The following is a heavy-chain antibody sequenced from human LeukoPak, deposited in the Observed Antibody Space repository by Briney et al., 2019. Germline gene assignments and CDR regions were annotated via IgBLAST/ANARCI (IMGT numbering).Heavy chain of an antibody. CDR1: GYTFTSHG. D-gene: IGHD3-10*01. CDR3: ASSSEMVRGGGMDV. CDR2: ISTYNGNT. Sequence: ASVKVSCKASGYTFTSHGISWVRQAPGQGLELMGWISTYNGNTNYAQNFQGRLTMTTDISTSTAYMELRSLRSDDTAVYYCASSSEMVRGGGMDVWGKGTTVTVSS. V-gene: IGHV1-18*01. J-gene: IGHJ6*03.